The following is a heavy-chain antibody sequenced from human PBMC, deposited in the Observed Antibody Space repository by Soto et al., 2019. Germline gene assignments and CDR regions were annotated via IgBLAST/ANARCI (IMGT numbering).Heavy chain of an antibody. J-gene: IGHJ4*02. CDR1: GDRVSANNAA. V-gene: IGHV6-1*01. CDR2: TYYRSEWYT. Sequence: SQTLSLTCVISGDRVSANNAAWNWIRQSPSRGLEWLGRTYYRSEWYTDYALSVKSRITIRPDTSKNQFSLQLNSVTPEDTAVYYCALDPRRYSSTWFFQYWGQGTPVTVSS. CDR3: ALDPRRYSSTWFFQY. D-gene: IGHD6-13*01.